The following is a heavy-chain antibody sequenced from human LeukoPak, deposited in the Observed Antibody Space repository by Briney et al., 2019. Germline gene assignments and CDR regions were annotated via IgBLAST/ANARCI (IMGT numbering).Heavy chain of an antibody. CDR3: ARADPVGGWYFDL. CDR1: GGTFSSYA. CDR2: IIPIFGTA. V-gene: IGHV1-69*06. J-gene: IGHJ2*01. Sequence: SVKVSCKASGGTFSSYAISWVRQAPGQGLEWMGGIIPIFGTANYAQKFQGRVTITADKSTSTACMELSGLRSEDTAVYYCARADPVGGWYFDLWGRGTLVTVSS. D-gene: IGHD3-16*01.